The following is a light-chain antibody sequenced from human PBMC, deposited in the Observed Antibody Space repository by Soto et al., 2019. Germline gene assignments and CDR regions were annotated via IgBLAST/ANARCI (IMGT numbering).Light chain of an antibody. J-gene: IGKJ2*01. Sequence: EIVLTQSPGTLSLSPGERATLSCRASQTINSAHLAWYQQKPGQPPRLLMYGASNRANGIPEKFSGSGSGTDFTLTISRLEPEDFAVYYCQEYGTSPYTFGQGTKLEIK. CDR2: GAS. V-gene: IGKV3-20*01. CDR1: QTINSAH. CDR3: QEYGTSPYT.